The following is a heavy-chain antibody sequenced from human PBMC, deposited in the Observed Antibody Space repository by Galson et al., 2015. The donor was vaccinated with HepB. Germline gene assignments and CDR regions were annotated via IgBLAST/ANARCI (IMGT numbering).Heavy chain of an antibody. V-gene: IGHV3-30*04. Sequence: SLRLSCAASGFTFSSYAMHWVRQAPGKGLEWVAVISYDGSNKYYADSVKGRFTISRDDSKNTLYLQMNSLRAEDTAVYYCARDHYYDSSGYYLYWGQGTLVTVSS. D-gene: IGHD3-22*01. CDR2: ISYDGSNK. CDR1: GFTFSSYA. J-gene: IGHJ4*02. CDR3: ARDHYYDSSGYYLY.